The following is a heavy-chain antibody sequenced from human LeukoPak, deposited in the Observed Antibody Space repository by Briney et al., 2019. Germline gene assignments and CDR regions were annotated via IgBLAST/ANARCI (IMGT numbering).Heavy chain of an antibody. J-gene: IGHJ6*03. CDR1: GFTFSSYG. D-gene: IGHD3-3*01. CDR3: AKGGDRATYYDFWSGYDHRYYYYYMDV. CDR2: ISYDGSNK. V-gene: IGHV3-30*18. Sequence: GRSLRLSCAASGFTFSSYGMHWVRQAPGKGLEWVAVISYDGSNKYYADSVKGRFTISRDNSKNTLYLQMNSLRAEDTAVYYCAKGGDRATYYDFWSGYDHRYYYYYMDVWGKGTTVTVSS.